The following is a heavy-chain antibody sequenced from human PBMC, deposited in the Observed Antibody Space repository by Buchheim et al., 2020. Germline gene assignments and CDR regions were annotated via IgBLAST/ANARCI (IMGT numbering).Heavy chain of an antibody. D-gene: IGHD2-8*01. J-gene: IGHJ5*02. Sequence: QLQLQESGPGLVKPSQTLSLTCTVSGGSISSGGYYWSWIRQHPGKGLEWIGYIYYSGSTYYNPSLKSRVTISVDTSKNQFSLKLSSVTAADTAVYYCARDHPLYCTNGVCSPAAWFDPWGQGTL. CDR3: ARDHPLYCTNGVCSPAAWFDP. V-gene: IGHV4-31*03. CDR1: GGSISSGGYY. CDR2: IYYSGST.